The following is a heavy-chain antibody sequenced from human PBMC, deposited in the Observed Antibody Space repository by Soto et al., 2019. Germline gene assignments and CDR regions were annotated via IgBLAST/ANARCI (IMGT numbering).Heavy chain of an antibody. J-gene: IGHJ4*02. D-gene: IGHD3-22*01. Sequence: PSETLSLTCTVSGGSISSSSYYWGWIRQPPGKGLEWIGSIYYSVSTYYNPSLKSRVTISVDTSKNQFSLKLSYVTAADTAVYYCARLVDSSGYSDYWGQGTLVTVSS. CDR3: ARLVDSSGYSDY. V-gene: IGHV4-39*01. CDR2: IYYSVST. CDR1: GGSISSSSYY.